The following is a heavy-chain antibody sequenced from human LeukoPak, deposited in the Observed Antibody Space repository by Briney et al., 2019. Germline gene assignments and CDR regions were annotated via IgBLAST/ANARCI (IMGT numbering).Heavy chain of an antibody. CDR1: GFTFSSHA. D-gene: IGHD2-8*01. J-gene: IGHJ4*02. Sequence: GGSLRLSCAVSGFTFSSHAMCWGRQAPRKGLQWVSAISDTGATTNAADSVKGRFTISRDNSRSILYLQMNSLRAEDTPLYYCAKDTSIGRYCANGVCSPFDYWGQGTLVTVSS. CDR2: ISDTGATT. V-gene: IGHV3-23*01. CDR3: AKDTSIGRYCANGVCSPFDY.